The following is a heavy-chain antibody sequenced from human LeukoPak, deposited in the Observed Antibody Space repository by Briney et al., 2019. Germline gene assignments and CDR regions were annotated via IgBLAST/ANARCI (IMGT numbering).Heavy chain of an antibody. CDR3: ARDRGVDPYGY. V-gene: IGHV1-2*02. Sequence: ASVKVSCKASGYTFTSYGISWVRQAPGQGLEWMGWINPNSGGTNYAQKFQGRVTMTRDTSISTAYMELSRLRSDDTAVYYCARDRGVDPYGYWGQGTLVTVSS. CDR2: INPNSGGT. J-gene: IGHJ4*02. CDR1: GYTFTSYG. D-gene: IGHD3-10*01.